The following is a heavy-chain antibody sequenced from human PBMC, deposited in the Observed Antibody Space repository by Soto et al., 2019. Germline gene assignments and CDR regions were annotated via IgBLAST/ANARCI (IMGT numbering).Heavy chain of an antibody. J-gene: IGHJ5*02. D-gene: IGHD6-19*01. CDR3: ARGFSGYSSENWFDP. Sequence: ASLKVSCKASGYTFNSYGISWVRQAPGQGLEWMGWISAYNGNTNYAQKLQGRVTMTTDTSTSTAYMELRSLRSDDTAVYYCARGFSGYSSENWFDPWGQGTLVNVSS. CDR2: ISAYNGNT. CDR1: GYTFNSYG. V-gene: IGHV1-18*01.